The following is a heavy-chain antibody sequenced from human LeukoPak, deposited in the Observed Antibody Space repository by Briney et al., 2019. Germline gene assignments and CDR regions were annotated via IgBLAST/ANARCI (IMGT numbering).Heavy chain of an antibody. J-gene: IGHJ4*02. Sequence: ASVKVSCKASGYTFTSYGISWVRQAPGQGLEWMGWISAYNGNTNYAQKLQGRVTMTTDTSTSTAYMELRSLRSDDTAVYYCARDLRVLLWFGELSPQEPLGYWGQGTLVTVSS. CDR2: ISAYNGNT. CDR1: GYTFTSYG. D-gene: IGHD3-10*01. CDR3: ARDLRVLLWFGELSPQEPLGY. V-gene: IGHV1-18*01.